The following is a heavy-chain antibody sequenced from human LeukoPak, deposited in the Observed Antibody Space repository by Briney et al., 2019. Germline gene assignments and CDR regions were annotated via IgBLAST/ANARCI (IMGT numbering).Heavy chain of an antibody. D-gene: IGHD6-13*01. CDR3: AKHAGYDSYYALDV. J-gene: IGHJ6*02. Sequence: GGSLRLSCVASGFTFNSHAMSWVRQAPGKGLEWVSGISGRGSNTNNAESVRGRFTISRDNSKNTLYLQMNSLRTEDTAVFYCAKHAGYDSYYALDVWGQGTTVTVSS. CDR1: GFTFNSHA. V-gene: IGHV3-23*01. CDR2: ISGRGSNT.